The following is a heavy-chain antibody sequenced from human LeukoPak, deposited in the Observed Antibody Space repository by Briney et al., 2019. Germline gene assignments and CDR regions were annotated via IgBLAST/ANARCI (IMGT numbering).Heavy chain of an antibody. CDR2: FDPEDGET. Sequence: ASVKVSCKASGYTFTELSMHWVRQAPGKGLEWMGGFDPEDGETIYAQKFQGRVTMTEDTSTDTAYMELSSLRSEDTAVYYCATVSVQEVAVAATGAFDIWGQGTMVTVSS. CDR1: GYTFTELS. J-gene: IGHJ3*02. V-gene: IGHV1-24*01. CDR3: ATVSVQEVAVAATGAFDI. D-gene: IGHD6-19*01.